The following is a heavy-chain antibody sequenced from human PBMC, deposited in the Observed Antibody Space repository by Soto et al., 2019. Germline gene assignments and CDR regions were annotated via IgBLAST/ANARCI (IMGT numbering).Heavy chain of an antibody. CDR3: ARDHYCSSTSCYFGGNWFDP. V-gene: IGHV4-38-2*02. CDR1: GYSIISGYY. CDR2: IYHSGST. Sequence: SDTLSLTCAVSGYSIISGYYLVLIRHPPGKVLEWIGSIYHSGSTYYNPSLKSRVTISVDTSKNQFSLKLSSVTAADTAVYYCARDHYCSSTSCYFGGNWFDPWGQGTLVTVSS. J-gene: IGHJ5*02. D-gene: IGHD2-2*01.